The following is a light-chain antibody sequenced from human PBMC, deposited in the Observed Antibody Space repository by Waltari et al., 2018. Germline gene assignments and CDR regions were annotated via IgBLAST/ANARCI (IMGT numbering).Light chain of an antibody. CDR2: AAS. CDR3: QHLNSYPPFS. Sequence: DIQLTQSPSFLSASVGDRVTVTCRASQVITSHLAWYQQKPGKAPKLLIYAASTLNSGVPSRFSGSGSGTEFTLTINSLQPEDSATYYCQHLNSYPPFSFGPGTKVDIK. V-gene: IGKV1-9*01. J-gene: IGKJ3*01. CDR1: QVITSH.